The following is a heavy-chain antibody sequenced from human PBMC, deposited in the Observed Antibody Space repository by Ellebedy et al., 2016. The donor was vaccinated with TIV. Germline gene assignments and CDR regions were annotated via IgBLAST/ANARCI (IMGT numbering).Heavy chain of an antibody. J-gene: IGHJ3*02. V-gene: IGHV3-7*01. CDR2: KRRDGSVL. D-gene: IGHD3-22*01. Sequence: GESLKISXAASGFTFSTYWMTWVRQASGKGLEWAAIKRRDGSVLYYADSVKGRFTISRDNPENSLYLQMNSLRAEDTAIYNCGRDSNYYDGSVNYDVFDIWGRGTMVTVSS. CDR3: GRDSNYYDGSVNYDVFDI. CDR1: GFTFSTYW.